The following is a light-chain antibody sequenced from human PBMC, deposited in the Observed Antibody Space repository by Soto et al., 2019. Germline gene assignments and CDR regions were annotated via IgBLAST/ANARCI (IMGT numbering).Light chain of an antibody. J-gene: IGKJ5*01. Sequence: ILLAQSPSSLFASVGDRFTITCRASQGIDSSFAWYQEKPGKAPKLLIYAASSLQSGVPSRFSGSGSGTDFTLTISSLQPEDFATYYCQQLHDYPITFGQGTRLEIK. V-gene: IGKV1-9*01. CDR2: AAS. CDR3: QQLHDYPIT. CDR1: QGIDSS.